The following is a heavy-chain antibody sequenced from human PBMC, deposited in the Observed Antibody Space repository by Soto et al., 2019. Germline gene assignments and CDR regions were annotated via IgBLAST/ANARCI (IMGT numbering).Heavy chain of an antibody. D-gene: IGHD2-2*01. Sequence: PSETLSLTCTVSGDSIARGAYYWTGICQHPVQPLGCLGYISYTGNTYYNPSLESRVSISLDTSENWFSLKLSSVPAADTAVYYCAGSGYGSTDFDHWGQGTRVTVSS. CDR3: AGSGYGSTDFDH. J-gene: IGHJ4*02. CDR1: GDSIARGAYY. CDR2: ISYTGNT. V-gene: IGHV4-31*03.